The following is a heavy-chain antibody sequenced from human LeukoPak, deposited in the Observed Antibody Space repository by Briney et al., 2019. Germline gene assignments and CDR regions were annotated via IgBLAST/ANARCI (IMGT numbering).Heavy chain of an antibody. D-gene: IGHD6-19*01. Sequence: KPSETLSLTCAVYGGSLSGYYWSWIRQPPGKGLEWIGEINHSGSTNYNPSLKSRVTISVDTSKNQFSLKLSSVTAADTAVYYCARGEQWLGEFDYWGQGTLVTVSS. CDR1: GGSLSGYY. V-gene: IGHV4-34*01. J-gene: IGHJ4*02. CDR2: INHSGST. CDR3: ARGEQWLGEFDY.